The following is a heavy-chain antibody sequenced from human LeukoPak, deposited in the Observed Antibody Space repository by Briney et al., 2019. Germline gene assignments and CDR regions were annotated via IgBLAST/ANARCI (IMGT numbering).Heavy chain of an antibody. CDR1: GFTFSNAW. J-gene: IGHJ4*02. D-gene: IGHD3-22*01. Sequence: PGGSLRLSCAASGFTFSNAWMSWVRQAPGKGLEWVGRIKSKPDGGTTDYAAPVKGRFTISRDDSKNTLYLQMNSLKTEDTAVYYCTTDRDNWYYYDSSGYYPFDYWGQGTLVTVSS. CDR2: IKSKPDGGTT. CDR3: TTDRDNWYYYDSSGYYPFDY. V-gene: IGHV3-15*01.